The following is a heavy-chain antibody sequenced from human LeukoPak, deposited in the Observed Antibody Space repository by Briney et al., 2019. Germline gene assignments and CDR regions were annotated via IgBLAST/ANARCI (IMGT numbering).Heavy chain of an antibody. Sequence: SGTLSLTCTVSGGSISSYYWSWIRQPAGKGLEWIGRIYTSGSTNYNPSLKSRVTISVDTSKNQFSLKLSSVTAADTAVYYCAREGLNMVRGVIPKEAWGWFDPWGQGTLVTVSS. J-gene: IGHJ5*02. CDR2: IYTSGST. CDR3: AREGLNMVRGVIPKEAWGWFDP. CDR1: GGSISSYY. V-gene: IGHV4-4*07. D-gene: IGHD3-10*01.